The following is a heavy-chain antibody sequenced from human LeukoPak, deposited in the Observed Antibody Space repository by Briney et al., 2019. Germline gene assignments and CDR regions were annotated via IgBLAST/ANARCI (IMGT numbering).Heavy chain of an antibody. CDR3: AKDFSDFWSGSYYYYGMDV. Sequence: GGSLRLSCAAPEFTFSSYAMHWVRQAPGKGLEWVAVISYDGSNKYYADSVKGRFTISRDNSKNTLYLQMNSLRAEDTAVYYCAKDFSDFWSGSYYYYGMDVWGQGTTVTVSS. CDR2: ISYDGSNK. CDR1: EFTFSSYA. V-gene: IGHV3-30-3*01. D-gene: IGHD3-3*01. J-gene: IGHJ6*02.